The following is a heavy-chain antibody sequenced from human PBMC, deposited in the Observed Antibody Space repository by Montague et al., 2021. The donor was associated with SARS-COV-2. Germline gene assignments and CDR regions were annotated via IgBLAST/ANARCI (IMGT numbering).Heavy chain of an antibody. D-gene: IGHD3-16*01. Sequence: SLRLSCSASGFTFRTYPMHWVRQAPGKGLEWVTIISSDGSIKYYXDSVKGRFTISRDDTKSTLYLQMNSLRAEDTAVYYCARDSFGSIDFWGQGTLVTVSS. CDR1: GFTFRTYP. J-gene: IGHJ4*02. CDR2: ISSDGSIK. CDR3: ARDSFGSIDF. V-gene: IGHV3-30*04.